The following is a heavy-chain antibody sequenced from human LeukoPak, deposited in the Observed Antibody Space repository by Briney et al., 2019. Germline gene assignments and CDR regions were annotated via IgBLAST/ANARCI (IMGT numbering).Heavy chain of an antibody. CDR1: GGSISSGDYY. V-gene: IGHV4-30-4*01. Sequence: SETLSLTCTVSGGSISSGDYYWSWIRQPPGKGLEWIGYIYYSGSTYYNPSLKSRVTISVDTSKNQFSLKLSSVTAADTAVYYCARRGLSRIDWFDPWGQGTLATVSS. CDR2: IYYSGST. J-gene: IGHJ5*02. CDR3: ARRGLSRIDWFDP.